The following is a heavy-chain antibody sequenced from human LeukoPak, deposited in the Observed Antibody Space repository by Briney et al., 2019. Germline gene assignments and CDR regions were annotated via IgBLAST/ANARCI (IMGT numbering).Heavy chain of an antibody. CDR2: INQDGSER. J-gene: IGHJ4*02. CDR3: TRLKDDVTKLDY. Sequence: GGSQRLSCAASGFTFNAYWMSWVRQAPGKGLEWVASINQDGSERRYVDSVQGRFTISRDNTKNSLFLQMNSLRAEDTAVYYCTRLKDDVTKLDYWGQGTLVTVSS. D-gene: IGHD2-8*01. V-gene: IGHV3-7*01. CDR1: GFTFNAYW.